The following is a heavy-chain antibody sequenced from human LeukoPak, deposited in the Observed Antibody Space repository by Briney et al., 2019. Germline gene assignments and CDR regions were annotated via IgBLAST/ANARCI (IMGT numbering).Heavy chain of an antibody. V-gene: IGHV1-69*01. CDR2: IIPIFGTA. CDR3: ASSGGYSYGSDAYNFDY. J-gene: IGHJ4*02. D-gene: IGHD5-18*01. Sequence: ASVKVSCKASGGTFSSYAISWVRQAPGQGLEWMGGIIPIFGTANYAQKFQGRVTITADESTSTAYMELSSLRSEDTAVYYCASSGGYSYGSDAYNFDYWGQGTLVTVSS. CDR1: GGTFSSYA.